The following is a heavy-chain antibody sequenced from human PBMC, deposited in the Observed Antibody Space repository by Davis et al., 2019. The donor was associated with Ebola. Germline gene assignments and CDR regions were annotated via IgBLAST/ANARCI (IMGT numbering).Heavy chain of an antibody. V-gene: IGHV3-23*01. CDR3: AKSIRGRPGNNWFDP. D-gene: IGHD3-10*01. CDR1: GFTFSNYA. J-gene: IGHJ5*02. CDR2: ICVSGGST. Sequence: PAGSLTLSCAVSGFTFSNYAMNWVRQAPGKGLEWASPICVSGGSTYYADSVKGRFTISRDNSRNTLYLQMNSLRAEDTALYHCAKSIRGRPGNNWFDPWGQGTLVTVSS.